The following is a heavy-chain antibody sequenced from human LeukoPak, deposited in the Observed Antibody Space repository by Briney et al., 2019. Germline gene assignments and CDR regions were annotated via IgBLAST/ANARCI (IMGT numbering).Heavy chain of an antibody. Sequence: ASVKVSCKASGGTFSSYAISWVRQAPGRGLEWMGRIIPILGIANYAQKFQGRVTITADKSTSTAYMELSSLRSEDTAVYYCARDSGSYSHFDYWGQGTLVTVSS. J-gene: IGHJ4*02. CDR1: GGTFSSYA. CDR3: ARDSGSYSHFDY. V-gene: IGHV1-69*04. CDR2: IIPILGIA. D-gene: IGHD1-26*01.